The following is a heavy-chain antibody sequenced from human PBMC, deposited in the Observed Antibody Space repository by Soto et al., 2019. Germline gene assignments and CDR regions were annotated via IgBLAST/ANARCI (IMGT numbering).Heavy chain of an antibody. CDR1: GDSVSSNSAA. CDR2: TYYRSKWYN. D-gene: IGHD3-22*01. CDR3: ARFWAPTDYYDSSGYLDAFDI. V-gene: IGHV6-1*01. Sequence: QVPLQQSGPGLVKPSQTLSLTCAISGDSVSSNSAAWNWIRQSPSRGLEWLGRTYYRSKWYNDYAVSVKSRITINPDTSKNQFSLQLNSVTPEDTAVYYCARFWAPTDYYDSSGYLDAFDIWGQGTMVTVSS. J-gene: IGHJ3*02.